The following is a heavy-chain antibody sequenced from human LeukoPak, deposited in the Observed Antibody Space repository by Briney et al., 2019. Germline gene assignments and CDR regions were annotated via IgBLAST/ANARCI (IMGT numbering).Heavy chain of an antibody. CDR2: INHSGST. J-gene: IGHJ3*02. CDR3: ARHSPTVTADAFDI. D-gene: IGHD4-17*01. Sequence: PSETLSLTCAVYGGSFSGYYWSWIRQPPGKGLEWIGEINHSGSTNYNPSLKSRVTISVDTSKNQFSLKLNSVTAADTAVYYCARHSPTVTADAFDIWGQGTMVTVSS. CDR1: GGSFSGYY. V-gene: IGHV4-34*01.